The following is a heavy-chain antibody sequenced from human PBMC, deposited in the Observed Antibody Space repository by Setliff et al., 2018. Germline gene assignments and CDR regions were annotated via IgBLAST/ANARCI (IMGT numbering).Heavy chain of an antibody. J-gene: IGHJ4*02. CDR1: GFIFSGSA. V-gene: IGHV3-73*01. Sequence: LRLSCAASGFIFSGSAIHWVRQASGKGLEWVGRIRDKYNSYAIAYAASVEGRFTISRDNSKNTLYLQMNSLRAEDTAVYYCAKGRALVDYWGQGTLVTVSS. CDR2: IRDKYNSYAI. CDR3: AKGRALVDY.